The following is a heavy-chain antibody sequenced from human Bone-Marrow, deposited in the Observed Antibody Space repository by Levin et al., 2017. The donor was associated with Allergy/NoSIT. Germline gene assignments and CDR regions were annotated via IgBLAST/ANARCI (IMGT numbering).Heavy chain of an antibody. Sequence: GESLKISCKVSGNSLTELSIHWVRQAPGKGLEWMGRFDPEDDEIMYAQTLQGRVTMTEDTSANTAYMELRSLRFEDTAVYYCAAASCTGRTCYRYTYFDSWGQGTLVTVSS. J-gene: IGHJ4*02. CDR1: GNSLTELS. V-gene: IGHV1-24*01. D-gene: IGHD2-8*02. CDR2: FDPEDDEI. CDR3: AAASCTGRTCYRYTYFDS.